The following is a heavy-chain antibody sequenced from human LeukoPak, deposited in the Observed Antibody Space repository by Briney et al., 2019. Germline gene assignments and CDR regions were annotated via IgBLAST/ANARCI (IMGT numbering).Heavy chain of an antibody. J-gene: IGHJ5*02. CDR2: IHNSGST. Sequence: SETLSLTCTVSGGSISSYYWSWIRQPAGKGLEWIGYIHNSGSTNYNPSLKSRVIILVDTSKNQFSLKLNSVTAADTAVYYCARDRTYCSGTSCYPRWFDPWGRGTLVTVSS. D-gene: IGHD2-2*01. V-gene: IGHV4-59*01. CDR3: ARDRTYCSGTSCYPRWFDP. CDR1: GGSISSYY.